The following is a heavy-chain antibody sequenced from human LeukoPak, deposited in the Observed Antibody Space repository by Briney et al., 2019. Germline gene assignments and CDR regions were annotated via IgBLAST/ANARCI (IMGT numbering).Heavy chain of an antibody. CDR2: IYYSGST. Sequence: SETLSLTCTVSGGSISSGDYYWSWIRQPPGKGLEWIGYIYYSGSTYYNPSLKSRVTISVDTSKNQFSLKLSSVTAADTAVYYCARVGREMATITNYSDYWGQGTLVTVSS. CDR1: GGSISSGDYY. J-gene: IGHJ4*02. V-gene: IGHV4-30-4*01. D-gene: IGHD5-24*01. CDR3: ARVGREMATITNYSDY.